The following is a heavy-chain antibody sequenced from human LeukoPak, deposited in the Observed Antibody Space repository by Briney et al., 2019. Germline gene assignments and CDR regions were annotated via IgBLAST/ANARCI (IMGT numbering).Heavy chain of an antibody. CDR2: VFHSGST. Sequence: SSGTLSLTCAVSGGSVSSGNWWSWVRQSPGKGLEWIGEVFHSGSTNYNPSLKSRVTISVDTSKNQFSLKLSSVTAADTAVYYCAGSSWVYWGQGTLVTVSS. CDR3: AGSSWVY. V-gene: IGHV4-4*02. CDR1: GGSVSSGNW. D-gene: IGHD6-13*01. J-gene: IGHJ4*02.